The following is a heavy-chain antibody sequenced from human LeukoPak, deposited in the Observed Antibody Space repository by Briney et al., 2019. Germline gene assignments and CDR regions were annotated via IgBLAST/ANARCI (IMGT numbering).Heavy chain of an antibody. CDR1: GFTFSSYG. V-gene: IGHV3-23*01. CDR3: AKDAPLDDYGDYFDY. D-gene: IGHD4-17*01. CDR2: ISGSGGST. Sequence: PGGSLRLSCAASGFTFSSYGMSWVRQAPGKGLEWVSAISGSGGSTYYADSVKGRFTVSRDNSKNTLYLQMNSLRAEDTAVYYCAKDAPLDDYGDYFDYWGQGTLVTVSS. J-gene: IGHJ4*02.